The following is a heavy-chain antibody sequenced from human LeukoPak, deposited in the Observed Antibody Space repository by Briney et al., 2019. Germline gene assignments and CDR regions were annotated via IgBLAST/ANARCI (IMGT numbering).Heavy chain of an antibody. Sequence: SETLSLTCTVSGASISSSYWSWIRQPPGKRLEWIGYIYYNGNTNSNPSLKSRVTISADTSKNRFSLKLSSVTAADTAIYYCVRGNYDNRGYSNAFDIWGQGTMVTLSS. V-gene: IGHV4-59*01. D-gene: IGHD3-22*01. CDR1: GASISSSY. J-gene: IGHJ3*02. CDR2: IYYNGNT. CDR3: VRGNYDNRGYSNAFDI.